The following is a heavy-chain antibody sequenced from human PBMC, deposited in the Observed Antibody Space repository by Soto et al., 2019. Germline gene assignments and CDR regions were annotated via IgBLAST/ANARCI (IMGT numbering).Heavy chain of an antibody. J-gene: IGHJ4*02. D-gene: IGHD3-16*01. CDR3: ARAGGGSSFDY. Sequence: PGGSLRLSCAASGFTFSSYVMHWVRQAPSKGLEWVAVIWYDGSNKYYADSVKGRFTISRDNSKNTMYLQMNSLRAEDTAVYYCARAGGGSSFDYWGQGTLVTVSS. CDR1: GFTFSSYV. V-gene: IGHV3-33*01. CDR2: IWYDGSNK.